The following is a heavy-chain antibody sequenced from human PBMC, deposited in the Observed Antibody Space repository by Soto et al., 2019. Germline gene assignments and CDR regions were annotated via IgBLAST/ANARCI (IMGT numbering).Heavy chain of an antibody. CDR2: IKKDGSEK. Sequence: EVQLVESGGGLVQPGGSLRLSCAASGFTFSSYWMSWVRQAPGKGLEWVANIKKDGSEKYYVESVKGRLTISRDNAKNSLYLQMNSLRAEDTAVYYCARDLNGIAVAGMENWFDPWGQGTLVTVSS. D-gene: IGHD6-19*01. J-gene: IGHJ5*02. CDR3: ARDLNGIAVAGMENWFDP. CDR1: GFTFSSYW. V-gene: IGHV3-7*03.